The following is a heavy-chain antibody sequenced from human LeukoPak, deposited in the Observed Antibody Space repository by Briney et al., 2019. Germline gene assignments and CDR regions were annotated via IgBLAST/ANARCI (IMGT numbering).Heavy chain of an antibody. CDR1: GFTVFNYW. J-gene: IGHJ4*02. CDR2: INLDGSQK. D-gene: IGHD4/OR15-4a*01. CDR3: ARDVDYANPRHDY. Sequence: GGSLRLACAASGFTVFNYWMSWVRQAPGKGLEWVANINLDGSQKYYVDSLKGRFTISRDNAKNSLYLQMDSLRVEDTAVYYCARDVDYANPRHDYWGQGTLVTVSS. V-gene: IGHV3-7*01.